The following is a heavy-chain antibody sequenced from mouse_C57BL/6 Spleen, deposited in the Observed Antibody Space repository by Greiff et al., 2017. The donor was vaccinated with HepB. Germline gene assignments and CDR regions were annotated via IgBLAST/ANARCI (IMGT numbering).Heavy chain of an antibody. V-gene: IGHV5-4*01. Sequence: EVQLVESGGGLVKPGGSLKLSCAASGFTFSSCAMSWVRQTPEKRLEWVATISDGGSYTYYPDNVKGRFTISRDNAKNNLYLQMSHLKSEDTAMYYCARDNYGSSYEYWGQGTTLTVSS. D-gene: IGHD1-1*01. CDR1: GFTFSSCA. CDR2: ISDGGSYT. CDR3: ARDNYGSSYEY. J-gene: IGHJ2*01.